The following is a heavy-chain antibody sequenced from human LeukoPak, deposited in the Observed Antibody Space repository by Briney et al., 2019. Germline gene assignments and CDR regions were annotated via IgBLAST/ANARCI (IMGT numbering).Heavy chain of an antibody. J-gene: IGHJ6*03. CDR1: GYTFTSYA. V-gene: IGHV1-3*01. D-gene: IGHD2-2*01. CDR2: INAGNGNT. CDR3: AREWIVVVPAAIDYYYMDV. Sequence: GASVKVSCKASGYTFTSYAMHWVRQAPGQRLEWMGWINAGNGNTKYSQKFQGRVTITRDTSASTAYMELSSLRSEDTAVYYCAREWIVVVPAAIDYYYMDVWGKGTTVTVSS.